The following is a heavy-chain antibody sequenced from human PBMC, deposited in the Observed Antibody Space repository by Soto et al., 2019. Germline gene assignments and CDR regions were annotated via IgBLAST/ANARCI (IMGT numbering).Heavy chain of an antibody. J-gene: IGHJ4*02. CDR2: IYYSGST. CDR1: GGSISSYY. Sequence: SETLSLTCTVSGGSISSYYWSWIRQPPGKGLEWIGYIYYSGSTNYNPSLKSRVTISVDTSKNQFSPKLSSVTAADTAVYCCARDKVSQLARFFDYWGQGTLVTVSS. CDR3: ARDKVSQLARFFDY. D-gene: IGHD6-13*01. V-gene: IGHV4-59*01.